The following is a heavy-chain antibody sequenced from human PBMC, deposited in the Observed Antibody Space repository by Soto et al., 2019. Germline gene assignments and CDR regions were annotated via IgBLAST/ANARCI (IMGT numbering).Heavy chain of an antibody. Sequence: SETLSLTCTVSGGSVSSGSYYWSWIRQPPGKGLEWIGYIHYSGSTNYNPSLKSRVTISVDTSKNQFSLKLSSVTAADTAVYYCARVRSGVVITFDYWGQGTLVTVSS. CDR1: GGSVSSGSYY. D-gene: IGHD3-3*01. CDR2: IHYSGST. CDR3: ARVRSGVVITFDY. J-gene: IGHJ4*02. V-gene: IGHV4-61*01.